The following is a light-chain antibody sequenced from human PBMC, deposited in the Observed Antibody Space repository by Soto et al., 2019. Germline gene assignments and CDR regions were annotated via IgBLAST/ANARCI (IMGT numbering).Light chain of an antibody. CDR1: SSDIGRHNY. J-gene: IGLJ2*01. V-gene: IGLV2-14*01. Sequence: QSVLTQPASVSGSPGQSITISCTGTSSDIGRHNYVSWYQQHPGKAPKLMIYDVSSRPSGVSNRFSGSKSGNTASLTISGLQAEDEADYYCSSYTSSNTLLFGGGTKLTV. CDR3: SSYTSSNTLL. CDR2: DVS.